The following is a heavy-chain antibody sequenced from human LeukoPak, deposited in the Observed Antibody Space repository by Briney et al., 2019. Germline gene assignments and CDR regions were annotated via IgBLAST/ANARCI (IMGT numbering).Heavy chain of an antibody. V-gene: IGHV4-39*01. Sequence: WVRQVPGKGLEWIGSIYYTRSTYYNPSLKSRVTISVDTSKNQFSLKLTSVTAADTAVYYCARGVTMIVVVIHDWYFDLWGRGTLVTVSS. CDR3: ARGVTMIVVVIHDWYFDL. D-gene: IGHD3-22*01. J-gene: IGHJ2*01. CDR2: IYYTRST.